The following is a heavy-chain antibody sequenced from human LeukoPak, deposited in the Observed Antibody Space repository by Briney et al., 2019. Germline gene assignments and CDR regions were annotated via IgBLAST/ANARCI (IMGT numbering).Heavy chain of an antibody. V-gene: IGHV1-46*01. D-gene: IGHD3-10*01. J-gene: IGHJ5*02. CDR2: INPSGGST. CDR3: ARRRITMVRGVITYNWFDP. Sequence: ASVKVSCKASGGTFSSYAISWVRQAPGQGLEWMGIINPSGGSTSYAQKFQGRVTMTRDTSTSTVYMELSSLRSEDTAVYYCARRRITMVRGVITYNWFDPWGQGTLVTVSS. CDR1: GGTFSSYA.